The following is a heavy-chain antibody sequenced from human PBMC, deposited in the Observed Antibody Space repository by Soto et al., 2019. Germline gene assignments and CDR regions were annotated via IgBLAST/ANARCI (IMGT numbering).Heavy chain of an antibody. Sequence: GGSLRLSCAASGFTFSNAWMSWVRQAPGKGLEWVGRIKSKTDGGTTDYAAPVKGRFTISRDDSKNTLYLQMNSLKTEDTAVYYCTTAYPVYSSGWTDFDYWGQGTLVTVS. J-gene: IGHJ4*02. D-gene: IGHD6-19*01. CDR2: IKSKTDGGTT. V-gene: IGHV3-15*01. CDR3: TTAYPVYSSGWTDFDY. CDR1: GFTFSNAW.